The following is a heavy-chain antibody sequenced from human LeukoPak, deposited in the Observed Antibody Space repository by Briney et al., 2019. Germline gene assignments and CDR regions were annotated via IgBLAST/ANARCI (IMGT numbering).Heavy chain of an antibody. CDR1: GFIFSSNW. J-gene: IGHJ4*02. CDR2: IKQDGSEE. D-gene: IGHD3-3*01. CDR3: ARIGDYYDFWSGYYYFDK. V-gene: IGHV3-7*01. Sequence: GGSLRLSCAASGFIFSSNWMSWVRQAPGKGLEWVANIKQDGSEEYYVDSVKGRFSISRDNAKNSLYLQMNILRVEDTAVYYCARIGDYYDFWSGYYYFDKWGQGTLVTVSS.